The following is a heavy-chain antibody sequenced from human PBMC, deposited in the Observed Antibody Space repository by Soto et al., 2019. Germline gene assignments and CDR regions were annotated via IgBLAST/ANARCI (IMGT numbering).Heavy chain of an antibody. CDR2: INPNSGGT. V-gene: IGHV1-2*02. CDR1: GYTFSGFY. D-gene: IGHD6-19*01. J-gene: IGHJ4*02. Sequence: GASVKVSCKASGYTFSGFYMHWVRQARGQGLEWMGWINPNSGGTKSAEKFQGRVTMTRDTPISTAYMELSRLTSDDTAVYYCASAAVTGTAGLDFWGQGTQVTLSS. CDR3: ASAAVTGTAGLDF.